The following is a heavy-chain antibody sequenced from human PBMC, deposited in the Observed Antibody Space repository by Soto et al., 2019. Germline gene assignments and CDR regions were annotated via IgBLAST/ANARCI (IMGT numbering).Heavy chain of an antibody. CDR2: IYWDDER. V-gene: IGHV2-5*02. Sequence: QITLKESGPTLVKPTQTLTLTCTFSGFSLSTSGVGVGWIRQPPGKALEWLALIYWDDERRYTPSLNNRLTTTTDTATNQVVLTMTNMDPVDTATYYCVRRRTAFDYWGPGTLVTVSS. J-gene: IGHJ4*02. CDR3: VRRRTAFDY. CDR1: GFSLSTSGVG.